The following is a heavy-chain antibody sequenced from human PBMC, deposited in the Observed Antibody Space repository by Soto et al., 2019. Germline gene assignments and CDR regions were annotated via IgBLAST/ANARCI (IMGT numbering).Heavy chain of an antibody. Sequence: KSSETLSLTCTVSGGSISSGGYYWSWIRQHPGKGLEWIGYIYYSGSTYYNPSLKSRVTISVDTSKNQFSLKLSSVTAADTAVYYCARERVTAMIVDSNAFDIWGQGTMVTVSS. CDR2: IYYSGST. CDR3: ARERVTAMIVDSNAFDI. V-gene: IGHV4-31*03. J-gene: IGHJ3*02. D-gene: IGHD3-22*01. CDR1: GGSISSGGYY.